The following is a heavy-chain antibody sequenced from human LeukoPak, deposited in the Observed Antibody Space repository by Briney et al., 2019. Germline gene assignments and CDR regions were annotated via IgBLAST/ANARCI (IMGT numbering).Heavy chain of an antibody. Sequence: GGALRLSCAPSGVTFSSYEMNWGREAPGKGVERVSDISRRGSTIYYADSVRGGFTISKGNAKKTLYVQMNSLRAEDTAVYYCAKEGYSYGYEWFDLWGQGTLVTVSS. CDR3: AKEGYSYGYEWFDL. J-gene: IGHJ5*02. D-gene: IGHD5-18*01. CDR2: ISRRGSTI. V-gene: IGHV3-48*03. CDR1: GVTFSSYE.